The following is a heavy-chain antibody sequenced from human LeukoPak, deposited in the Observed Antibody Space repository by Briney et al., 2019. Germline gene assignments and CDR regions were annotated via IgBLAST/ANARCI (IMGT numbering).Heavy chain of an antibody. J-gene: IGHJ4*02. CDR2: IKQDASER. Sequence: GGSLRLSCAASGFTFSSYWMTWVRQAPGKGLEWVANIKQDASERYYVDSVKGRFTISRDNAKSSLYLQMDSLRAEDTAVYYCATPTAGTWHFDYWGQGTLVTVSS. V-gene: IGHV3-7*01. CDR1: GFTFSSYW. D-gene: IGHD1-1*01. CDR3: ATPTAGTWHFDY.